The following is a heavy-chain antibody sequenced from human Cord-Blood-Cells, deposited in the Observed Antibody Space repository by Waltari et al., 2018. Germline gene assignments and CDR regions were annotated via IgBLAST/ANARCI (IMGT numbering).Heavy chain of an antibody. CDR1: AGSISSGSHY. Sequence: QLQLQESGPGLVKPSETPSLTCSVSAGSISSGSHYWGWIRQPPGKGLEWIGSIYYSGSTYYNPSLKSRVTISVDTSKNQFSLKLSSVTAADTAVYYCASKDGYNDYWGQGTLVTVSS. D-gene: IGHD5-12*01. CDR2: IYYSGST. CDR3: ASKDGYNDY. J-gene: IGHJ4*02. V-gene: IGHV4-39*01.